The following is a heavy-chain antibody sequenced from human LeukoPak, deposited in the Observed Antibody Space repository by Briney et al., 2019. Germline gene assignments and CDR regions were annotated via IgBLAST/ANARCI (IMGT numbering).Heavy chain of an antibody. Sequence: SETLSLTCAVYGGSFSGYYWSWIRQPPGKGLEWIGEINHSGSTDYNPSLKSRVTISVDTSKNQFSLKLSSVTAADTAVYYCARYSRYCSSTSCYRPYYYYGMDVWGQGTTVTVSS. CDR2: INHSGST. CDR3: ARYSRYCSSTSCYRPYYYYGMDV. V-gene: IGHV4-34*01. D-gene: IGHD2-2*02. J-gene: IGHJ6*02. CDR1: GGSFSGYY.